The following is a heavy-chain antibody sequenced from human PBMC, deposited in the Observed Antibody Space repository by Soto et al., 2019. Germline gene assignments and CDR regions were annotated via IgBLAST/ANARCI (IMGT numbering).Heavy chain of an antibody. CDR1: GYTLTELS. V-gene: IGHV1-24*01. CDR2: FDPEDGET. D-gene: IGHD6-19*01. CDR3: ATYRIAVAGTRFDD. J-gene: IGHJ4*02. Sequence: ASVKVSCKVSGYTLTELSMHWVRQAPGKGLEWMGGFDPEDGETIYAQKFQGRATMTEDTSTDTAYMELSSLRSEDTAVYYCATYRIAVAGTRFDDWGQGTLVTVAS.